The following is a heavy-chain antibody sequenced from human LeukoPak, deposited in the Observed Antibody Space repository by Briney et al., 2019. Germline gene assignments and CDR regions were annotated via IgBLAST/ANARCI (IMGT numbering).Heavy chain of an antibody. J-gene: IGHJ4*02. CDR3: ARASPRLNRYYYDSSGYYPEHFDY. CDR2: ISSSSSYI. CDR1: GFTFSSYS. Sequence: GGSLRLSCAASGFTFSSYSMNWVRQAPGKGLEWVSSISSSSSYIYYADSVKGRFTISRDNSKNTLYLQMNSLRAEDTAVYYCARASPRLNRYYYDSSGYYPEHFDYWGQGTLVTVSS. D-gene: IGHD3-22*01. V-gene: IGHV3-21*01.